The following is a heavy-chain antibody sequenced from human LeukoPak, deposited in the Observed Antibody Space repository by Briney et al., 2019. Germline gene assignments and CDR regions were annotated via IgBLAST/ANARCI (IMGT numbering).Heavy chain of an antibody. Sequence: GGSLRLSCAASGFTFSSYSMNWVRQAPGKGLEWVSSISSSSSYIYYADSVKGRFTISRDNAKNSLYLQMNSLRAEDTAVYYCARDIRYCSSTSCPIDLWGQGTLVTVSS. V-gene: IGHV3-21*01. CDR1: GFTFSSYS. CDR3: ARDIRYCSSTSCPIDL. D-gene: IGHD2-2*01. CDR2: ISSSSSYI. J-gene: IGHJ5*02.